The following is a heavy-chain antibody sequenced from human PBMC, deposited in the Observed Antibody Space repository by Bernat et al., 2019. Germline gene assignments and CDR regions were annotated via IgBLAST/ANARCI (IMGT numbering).Heavy chain of an antibody. CDR2: IYYSGNT. CDR1: GGSVSYGGHH. Sequence: QVQLQESGPGLVKPSQTLSLTCTVSGGSVSYGGHHWSWVRQHPGKGLEWIGSIYYSGNTYYNPSLKSRVTISLHTSENQFSLRLNSVTAADTAVYFCARVEGGDHGLGSYYLDYWGQGTLVTVSS. J-gene: IGHJ4*02. V-gene: IGHV4-31*03. CDR3: ARVEGGDHGLGSYYLDY. D-gene: IGHD3-10*01.